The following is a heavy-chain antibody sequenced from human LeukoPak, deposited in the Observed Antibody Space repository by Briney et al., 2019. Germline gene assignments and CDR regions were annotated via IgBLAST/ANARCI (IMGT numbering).Heavy chain of an antibody. J-gene: IGHJ4*02. Sequence: PGGSLRLSCAASGFTFSTYWMHWVRQAPGKGLVWVSRINSDGSSTSYAGSVKGRFTISRDNAKNTLYLQMNGLRAEDAAVYYCARFYCSSTSCLEDYWGQGTLVTVSS. D-gene: IGHD2-2*01. CDR2: INSDGSST. CDR1: GFTFSTYW. V-gene: IGHV3-74*01. CDR3: ARFYCSSTSCLEDY.